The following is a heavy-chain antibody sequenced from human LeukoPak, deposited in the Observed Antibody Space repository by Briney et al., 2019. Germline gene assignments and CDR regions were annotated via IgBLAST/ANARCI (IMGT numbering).Heavy chain of an antibody. D-gene: IGHD3-9*01. CDR3: AREGYFDWLSIPPLDY. J-gene: IGHJ4*02. CDR1: GFTFSTYS. V-gene: IGHV3-48*04. Sequence: GGSLRLSCAASGFTFSTYSMNWVRQAPGKGLEWVSYISSRSATIYYADSVKGRFTISRDNAKNSLYLQMNSLRAEDTAVYYCAREGYFDWLSIPPLDYWGQGTLVTVSS. CDR2: ISSRSATI.